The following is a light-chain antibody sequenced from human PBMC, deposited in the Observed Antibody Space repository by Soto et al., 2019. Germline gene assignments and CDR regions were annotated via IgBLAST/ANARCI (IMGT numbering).Light chain of an antibody. J-gene: IGKJ2*01. CDR3: QQYGSSPYT. CDR2: DAS. CDR1: QSVSSSY. Sequence: EIVLTQSPGTLSLSRGERATLSCRASQSVSSSYLAWHQQKPGQAPRLLIYDASSRATGIPDRFSGSGSGTDFTLTISRLEPEDFAVYYCQQYGSSPYTFGQGTKLEIK. V-gene: IGKV3-20*01.